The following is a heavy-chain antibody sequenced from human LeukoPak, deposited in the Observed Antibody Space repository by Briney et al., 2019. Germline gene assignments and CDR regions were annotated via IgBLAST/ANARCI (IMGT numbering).Heavy chain of an antibody. CDR2: INPNSGGT. CDR1: GYTFTGYY. D-gene: IGHD2-15*01. Sequence: GASVKVSCKASGYTFTGYYIHWVRQAPGQGLEWMGWINPNSGGTNYAQKFQGRVTMIRDTSISTAYMELSRLRSDDTAVYYCARGYCSGGSCLNWFDPWGQGTLVTVSS. CDR3: ARGYCSGGSCLNWFDP. J-gene: IGHJ5*02. V-gene: IGHV1-2*02.